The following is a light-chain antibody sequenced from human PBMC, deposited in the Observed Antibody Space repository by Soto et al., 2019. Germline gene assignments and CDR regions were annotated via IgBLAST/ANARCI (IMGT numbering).Light chain of an antibody. CDR3: QHYNNWPPWT. Sequence: EIVMTQSPATLSVSSGERATLSCRASQSVSINLAWYQQKPGQAPRLLIYGASTRATGIPARFSGSGSGTEFTLTISSLQSEDFAVYYCQHYNNWPPWTFGQGTKVEIK. V-gene: IGKV3-15*01. CDR1: QSVSIN. J-gene: IGKJ1*01. CDR2: GAS.